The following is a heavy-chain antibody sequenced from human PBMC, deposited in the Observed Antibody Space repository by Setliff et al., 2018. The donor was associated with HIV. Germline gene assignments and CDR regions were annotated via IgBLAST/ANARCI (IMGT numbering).Heavy chain of an antibody. CDR2: THHSGST. D-gene: IGHD5-18*01. CDR1: GGSISSGDYY. Sequence: SETLSLTCTVSGGSISSGDYYWSWIRQPPGKGLEWIGSTHHSGSTYYNPSLNSRVTISVDTSKNHFSLKLRSVTAADTAVYYCARHLLRGYIYIVFDYWGQGTLVTVSS. V-gene: IGHV4-39*01. CDR3: ARHLLRGYIYIVFDY. J-gene: IGHJ4*02.